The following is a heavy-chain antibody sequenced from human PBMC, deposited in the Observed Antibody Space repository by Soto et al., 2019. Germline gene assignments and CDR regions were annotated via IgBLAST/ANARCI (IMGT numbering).Heavy chain of an antibody. D-gene: IGHD6-6*01. CDR2: IIPILGIA. V-gene: IGHV1-69*02. Sequence: GASVKVSCKASGGTFSSYTISWVRQAPGQGLEWMGRIIPILGIANYAQKFQGRVTITADKSTSTAYMELSSLRSEDTAVYYCASWYSSSSALFDYWGQGTLVTVSS. J-gene: IGHJ4*02. CDR3: ASWYSSSSALFDY. CDR1: GGTFSSYT.